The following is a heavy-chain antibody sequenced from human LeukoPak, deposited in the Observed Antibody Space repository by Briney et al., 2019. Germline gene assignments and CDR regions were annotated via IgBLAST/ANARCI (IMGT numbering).Heavy chain of an antibody. CDR3: AKDWELGS. J-gene: IGHJ5*02. V-gene: IGHV4-59*01. CDR2: IYIRGST. CDR1: GASISSYY. Sequence: SETLSLICSVSGASISSYYWNWIRQPPGKGLEWIGNIYIRGSTNYNPSLESRVTISLDTSKDQFSLKLTSVTAADTAFYYCAKDWELGSWGQGTLVTVS. D-gene: IGHD1-26*01.